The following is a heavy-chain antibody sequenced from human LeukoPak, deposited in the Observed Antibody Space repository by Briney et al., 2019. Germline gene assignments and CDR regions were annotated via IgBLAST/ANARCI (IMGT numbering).Heavy chain of an antibody. CDR3: ARLPTRGYSYGYGMDV. Sequence: GESLKISCKGSGYSFTSYWIGWVRQMRGKGVEWMGIIYPGDSDTRYSPSFQGQVTISADKSISTAYLQWSSLKASDTAMYYCARLPTRGYSYGYGMDVWGQGTTVTVSS. CDR1: GYSFTSYW. D-gene: IGHD5-18*01. J-gene: IGHJ6*02. V-gene: IGHV5-51*01. CDR2: IYPGDSDT.